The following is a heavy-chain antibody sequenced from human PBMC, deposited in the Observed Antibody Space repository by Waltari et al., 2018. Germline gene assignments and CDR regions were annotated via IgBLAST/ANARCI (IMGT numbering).Heavy chain of an antibody. CDR2: INPNRGGT. J-gene: IGHJ3*02. D-gene: IGHD6-19*01. V-gene: IGHV1-2*02. CDR3: AREGNGQWLVWGAFDI. CDR1: GYTFTGYY. Sequence: QVQLVQSGAEVKKPGASVKVSCKASGYTFTGYYMHWVRQAPGQGLEWMGWINPNRGGTNYAQKFQGRVTMTRDTSISTAYMELSRRRSDDTAVYYCAREGNGQWLVWGAFDIWGQGTMVTVSS.